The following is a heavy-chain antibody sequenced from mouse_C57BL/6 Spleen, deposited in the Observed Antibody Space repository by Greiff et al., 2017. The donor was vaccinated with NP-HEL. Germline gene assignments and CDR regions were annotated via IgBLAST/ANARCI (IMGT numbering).Heavy chain of an antibody. CDR1: GFTFSSYA. D-gene: IGHD2-10*02. Sequence: EVKLMESGGGLVKPGGSLKLSCAASGFTFSSYAMSWVRQTPEKRLEWVATISDGGSYTYYPDNVKGRFTISRDNAKNNLYLQMSHLKSEDTAMYYCARDPRYGNYPYAMDYWGQGTSVTVSS. V-gene: IGHV5-4*01. CDR2: ISDGGSYT. CDR3: ARDPRYGNYPYAMDY. J-gene: IGHJ4*01.